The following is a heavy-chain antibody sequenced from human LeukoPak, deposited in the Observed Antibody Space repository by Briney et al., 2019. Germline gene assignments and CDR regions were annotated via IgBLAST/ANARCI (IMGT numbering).Heavy chain of an antibody. CDR2: ISYDGSNK. D-gene: IGHD6-19*01. Sequence: GSLTLSCAASGFPFSSYAMHWVRQAPGKGLEWVAVISYDGSNKYYADSVKGRFTISRDNSKNTLYLQMNSLRAEDTAVYYCARVTAVAETYWGQGTLVTVSS. CDR1: GFPFSSYA. V-gene: IGHV3-30*04. J-gene: IGHJ4*02. CDR3: ARVTAVAETY.